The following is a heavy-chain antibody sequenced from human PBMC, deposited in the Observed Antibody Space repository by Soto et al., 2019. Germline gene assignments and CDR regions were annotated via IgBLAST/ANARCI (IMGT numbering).Heavy chain of an antibody. CDR1: CGSISSYY. CDR2: IYYSGST. CDR3: ARVIAVSGGRRYFDY. D-gene: IGHD6-19*01. V-gene: IGHV4-59*01. J-gene: IGHJ4*02. Sequence: SETLSLTCTVSCGSISSYYWSWIRQPLGKGLEWIGYIYYSGSTNYNPSLKSRVTISVDASKNQFSLKLSSVTAADTAVYYCARVIAVSGGRRYFDYWGQGTLVTVSS.